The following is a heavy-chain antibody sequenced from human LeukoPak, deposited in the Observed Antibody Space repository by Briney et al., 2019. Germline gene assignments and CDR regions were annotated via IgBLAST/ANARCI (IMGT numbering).Heavy chain of an antibody. J-gene: IGHJ4*02. Sequence: GGSLRLSCAASGFTFSSYAMSWVRQAPGKGLEWVSAISGSGGSTYYADSVKGRFTISRDNSKNTLYLHMNSLRAEDTAVYYCAKATLSAIQRGNYFDYWGQGTLVTVSS. CDR2: ISGSGGST. D-gene: IGHD2-21*01. V-gene: IGHV3-23*01. CDR1: GFTFSSYA. CDR3: AKATLSAIQRGNYFDY.